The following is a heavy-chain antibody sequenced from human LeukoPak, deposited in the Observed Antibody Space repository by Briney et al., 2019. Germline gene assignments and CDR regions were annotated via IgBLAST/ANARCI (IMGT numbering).Heavy chain of an antibody. CDR3: ARGRSIIGP. Sequence: GGSLRLSCAASGFTSGGYWMSWVRQAPGKGLEWVANIKQDGSEKNYEDSVKGRFTIFRDNAKNSLDLQMNSLRVEDTAVYYCARGRSIIGPWGQGTLVTVSS. J-gene: IGHJ5*02. CDR2: IKQDGSEK. D-gene: IGHD6-6*01. CDR1: GFTSGGYW. V-gene: IGHV3-7*01.